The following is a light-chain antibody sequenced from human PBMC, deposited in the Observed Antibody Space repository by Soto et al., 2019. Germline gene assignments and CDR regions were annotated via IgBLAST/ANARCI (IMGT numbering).Light chain of an antibody. V-gene: IGLV2-14*01. CDR3: CSYTFSSTRV. Sequence: QSALTQPASVSGSPGQSITISCTGTSSDVGGYDYVSWYQQYPGKAPKLIIYEVVNRPSGVSDRFSGSKSGNTASLTISGLQPEDEADYYCCSYTFSSTRVFGGGTKVTVL. CDR1: SSDVGGYDY. CDR2: EVV. J-gene: IGLJ3*02.